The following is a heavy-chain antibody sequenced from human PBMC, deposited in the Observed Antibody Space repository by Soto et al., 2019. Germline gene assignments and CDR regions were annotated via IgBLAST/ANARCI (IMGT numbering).Heavy chain of an antibody. J-gene: IGHJ4*02. V-gene: IGHV3-30-3*01. D-gene: IGHD6-6*01. CDR3: ARRKGSIAARPGGFDY. CDR1: GFTFSSYA. CDR2: ISYDGSNK. Sequence: GWSLRLSFAASGFTFSSYAMHWVRQAPGKGLEWVAVISYDGSNKYYADSVKGRFTISRDNSKNTLYLQMNRLRDEDTAVYYCARRKGSIAARPGGFDYWGQGTMVTVYS.